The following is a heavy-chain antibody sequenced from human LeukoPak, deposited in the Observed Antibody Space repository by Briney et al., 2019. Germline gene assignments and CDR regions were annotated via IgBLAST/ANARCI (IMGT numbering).Heavy chain of an antibody. CDR2: ISGSGGST. CDR1: GFTFRSYA. V-gene: IGHV3-23*01. D-gene: IGHD3-22*01. J-gene: IGHJ4*02. Sequence: PGGSLRLSCAASGFTFRSYAMSWVRQAPGKGLEWVSAISGSGGSTYYADSVKGRFTISRDNSKNTLYLQMNSLRAEDTAVYYCAKKYYYDSSGYYRENDYWGQGTLVTVSS. CDR3: AKKYYYDSSGYYRENDY.